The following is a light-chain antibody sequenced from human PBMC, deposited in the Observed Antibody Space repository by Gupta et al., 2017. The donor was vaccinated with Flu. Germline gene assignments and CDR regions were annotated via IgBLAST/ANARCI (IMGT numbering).Light chain of an antibody. CDR3: HVWDGSGDPRFFL. J-gene: IGLJ3*02. Sequence: TARITCGGNNVGSKTVHWYQQKPGQAPVLVFYTSRLLPSGIPGRFSGSNSGNTATLIISRVEAGDEADYYCHVWDGSGDPRFFLFGGGTKLTVL. CDR1: NVGSKT. CDR2: TSR. V-gene: IGLV3-21*02.